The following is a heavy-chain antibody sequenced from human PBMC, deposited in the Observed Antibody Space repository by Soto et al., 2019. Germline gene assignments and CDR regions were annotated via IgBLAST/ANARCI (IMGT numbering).Heavy chain of an antibody. V-gene: IGHV4-39*01. CDR3: ARIEYSSPWVFDF. CDR2: IYYTGST. CDR1: RDSISSSHYY. Sequence: QLQLQESGPGLVKPSETLSLTCAVSRDSISSSHYYWGWIRQPPGKGLEFIGNIYYTGSTYYNPSLKSRVTISVDTSENQFSLKVSSVTAADTAVYYCARIEYSSPWVFDFWGQGTLVTVSS. J-gene: IGHJ4*02. D-gene: IGHD6-13*01.